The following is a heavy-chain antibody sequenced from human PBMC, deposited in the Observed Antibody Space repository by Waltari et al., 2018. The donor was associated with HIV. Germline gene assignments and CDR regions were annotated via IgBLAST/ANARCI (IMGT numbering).Heavy chain of an antibody. CDR3: ARGGDGYNLAHAFDI. CDR2: IYHSAST. J-gene: IGHJ3*02. CDR1: GGSVSSNTYY. Sequence: QVQLQESGPGLVKSSETLSLTCTVSGGSVSSNTYYWSWIRQPPGKGLEWIGYIYHSASTNYNPSLKSRVTISVDTSKNQFSLRLTSVTAADTAVYYCARGGDGYNLAHAFDIWGQGTMVTVSS. D-gene: IGHD5-12*01. V-gene: IGHV4-61*01.